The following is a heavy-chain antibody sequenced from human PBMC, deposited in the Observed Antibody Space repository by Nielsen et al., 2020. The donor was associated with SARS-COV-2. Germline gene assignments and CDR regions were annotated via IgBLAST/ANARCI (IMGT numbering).Heavy chain of an antibody. D-gene: IGHD3-16*01. J-gene: IGHJ6*02. CDR1: GFTFSSYS. Sequence: GGSLRLSCAASGFTFSSYSMNWVRQAPGKGLEWVSYISSSSSTIYYADSVKGRFTISRDNAKNSLYLQMNSLRDEDTAVYYCARDYGYYYYYYGMDVWGQGTTVTVSS. CDR2: ISSSSSTI. V-gene: IGHV3-48*02. CDR3: ARDYGYYYYYYGMDV.